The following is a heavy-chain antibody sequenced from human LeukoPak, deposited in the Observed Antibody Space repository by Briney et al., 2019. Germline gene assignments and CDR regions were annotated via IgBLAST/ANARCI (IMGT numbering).Heavy chain of an antibody. CDR3: ARDDTVTGNDAFDI. J-gene: IGHJ3*02. V-gene: IGHV4-59*01. D-gene: IGHD4-17*01. CDR2: IYYSGST. CDR1: GGSISSYY. Sequence: SETLSLTCTVSGGSISSYYWSWIRQPSGKGLEWIGYIYYSGSTNYNPSLKSRVTISVDTSKNQFSLKLSSVTAADTAVYYCARDDTVTGNDAFDIWGQGTMVTVSS.